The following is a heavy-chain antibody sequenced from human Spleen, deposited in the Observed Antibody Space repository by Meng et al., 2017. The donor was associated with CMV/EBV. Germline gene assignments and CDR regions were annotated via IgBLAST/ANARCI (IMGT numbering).Heavy chain of an antibody. CDR3: VRDAIAATGSADH. CDR1: QFSFSKFW. V-gene: IGHV3-21*01. CDR2: ISSSGVDT. J-gene: IGHJ4*02. D-gene: IGHD6-13*01. Sequence: GESLKISCGSSQFSFSKFWMNWVRQAPGKGLELVSTISSSGVDTYYADSLKGRFTISRDNAKNSLYLQMSSLRVEDTAVYYCVRDAIAATGSADHWGQGTLVTVSS.